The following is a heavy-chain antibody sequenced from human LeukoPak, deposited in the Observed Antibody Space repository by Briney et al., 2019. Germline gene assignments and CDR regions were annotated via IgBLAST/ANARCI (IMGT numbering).Heavy chain of an antibody. V-gene: IGHV3-7*01. D-gene: IGHD6-13*01. J-gene: IGHJ4*02. CDR2: INQDGSEN. CDR1: GFTFSSYW. CDR3: VRAGGSSWSDF. Sequence: AGGSLRLSCAASGFTFSSYWMSWVRQSPGKGLEWVANINQDGSENHYVDSVKGRFTISRDNAENSVFVQMNGLRVEDTAVYYCVRAGGSSWSDFWGQGTLVTVSS.